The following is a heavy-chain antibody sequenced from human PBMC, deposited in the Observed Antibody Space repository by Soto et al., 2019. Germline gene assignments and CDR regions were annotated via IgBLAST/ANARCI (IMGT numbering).Heavy chain of an antibody. CDR3: AQNEGRDAFDI. CDR2: IIPILGIA. Sequence: QVQLVQSGAEVKKPGSSVKVSCKASGGTFSSYTISWVRQAPGQGLEWMGRIIPILGIANYAPKFQGRVTSTADKSTSTAYMELSSLRSEDTAVYYCAQNEGRDAFDIWGQGTMVTVSS. V-gene: IGHV1-69*02. J-gene: IGHJ3*02. CDR1: GGTFSSYT. D-gene: IGHD1-1*01.